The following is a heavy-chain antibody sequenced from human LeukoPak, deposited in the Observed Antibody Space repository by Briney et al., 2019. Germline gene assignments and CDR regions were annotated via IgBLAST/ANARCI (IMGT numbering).Heavy chain of an antibody. CDR1: GFTFSSYA. CDR3: AKDPVSSGYYSYFDY. D-gene: IGHD3-22*01. J-gene: IGHJ4*02. CDR2: ISGSGRNT. V-gene: IGHV3-23*01. Sequence: PGGSLRLSCAASGFTFSSYAMSWVRQAPGKGLEWVSAISGSGRNTYYADSVKGRFTISRDSSKNTLYLQMNSLRADDTAVYYCAKDPVSSGYYSYFDYWGQGALVTVSS.